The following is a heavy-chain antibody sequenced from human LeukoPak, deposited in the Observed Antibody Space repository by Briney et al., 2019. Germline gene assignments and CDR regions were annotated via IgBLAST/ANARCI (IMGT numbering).Heavy chain of an antibody. D-gene: IGHD6-19*01. CDR2: IYTSGST. CDR3: ARDDAVAGFFDY. V-gene: IGHV4-4*07. J-gene: IGHJ4*02. CDR1: GGSISSYY. Sequence: SETLSLICTVSGGSISSYYWSWIRQPAGKGLEWIGRIYTSGSTNYNPSLKSRVTMSVDTSKNQFSLKLSSVTAADTAVYYCARDDAVAGFFDYWGQGTLVTVSS.